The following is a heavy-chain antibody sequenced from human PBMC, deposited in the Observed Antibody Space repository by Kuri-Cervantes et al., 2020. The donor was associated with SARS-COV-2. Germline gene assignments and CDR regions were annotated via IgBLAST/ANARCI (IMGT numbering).Heavy chain of an antibody. CDR1: GFTLSSYS. J-gene: IGHJ4*02. CDR3: ARDRISSGWYVGYYFDY. V-gene: IGHV3-21*01. D-gene: IGHD6-19*01. CDR2: ISSSSYI. Sequence: GESLKISCAASGFTLSSYSMNWVRQAPGKGLEWVSSISSSSYIYYADSVKGRFTISRDNAKNSLYLQMNSLRAEDTAVYYCARDRISSGWYVGYYFDYWGQGTLVTVSS.